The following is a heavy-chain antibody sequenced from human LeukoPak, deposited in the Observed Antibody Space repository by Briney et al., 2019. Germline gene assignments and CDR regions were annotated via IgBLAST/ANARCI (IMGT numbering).Heavy chain of an antibody. CDR2: IFNSGST. Sequence: KPSETLSLTCTVSGGSISSYYWNWVRQPPGNGLEWIGYIFNSGSTNYNPSLKSRVTISVDTSKNQFTLKVNSVTAADTAFYYCARSPRYSSGWFDPWGQGTLVTVSS. D-gene: IGHD5-18*01. J-gene: IGHJ5*02. CDR1: GGSISSYY. CDR3: ARSPRYSSGWFDP. V-gene: IGHV4-59*01.